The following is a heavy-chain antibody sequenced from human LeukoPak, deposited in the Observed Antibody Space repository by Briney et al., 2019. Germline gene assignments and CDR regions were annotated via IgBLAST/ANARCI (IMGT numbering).Heavy chain of an antibody. Sequence: GSLRLSCAASGFTFSSYWMHWVRQAPGKGLVWVSRINSDGSSTSYADSVKGRFTISRDNAKNTLYLQMNSLRAEDTAVYYCARDYYGSGSFTPTSPKYYYYYYYMDVWGKGTTVTVSS. CDR1: GFTFSSYW. CDR3: ARDYYGSGSFTPTSPKYYYYYYYMDV. V-gene: IGHV3-74*01. J-gene: IGHJ6*03. CDR2: INSDGSST. D-gene: IGHD3-10*01.